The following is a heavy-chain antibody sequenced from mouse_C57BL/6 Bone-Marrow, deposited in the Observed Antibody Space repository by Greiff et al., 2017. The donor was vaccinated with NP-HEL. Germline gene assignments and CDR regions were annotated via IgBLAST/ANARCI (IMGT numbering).Heavy chain of an antibody. Sequence: EVQLQQSGPVLVKPGASVKMSCKASGYTFTDYYMNWVKQSHGKSLEWIGVINPYNGGTSYNQKFKGKATLTVDKSSSTAYMELNSLTSEDSAVYYCARRGLPVFDYWGQGTLVTVSA. CDR1: GYTFTDYY. D-gene: IGHD3-3*01. CDR3: ARRGLPVFDY. CDR2: INPYNGGT. V-gene: IGHV1-19*01. J-gene: IGHJ3*01.